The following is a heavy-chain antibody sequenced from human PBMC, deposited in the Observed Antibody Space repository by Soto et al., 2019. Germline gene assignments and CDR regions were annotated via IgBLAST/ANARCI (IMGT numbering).Heavy chain of an antibody. Sequence: QVQLVESGGGVVQPGRSLRLSCAASGFTFSSYAMHWVRQAPGKGLEWVAVISYDGSNKYYADSVKGRFTISRDNSKNTRYLQMNSLRAEDTAVYYCASESPYGDYGYWGQGTLVTVSS. CDR1: GFTFSSYA. CDR3: ASESPYGDYGY. J-gene: IGHJ4*02. V-gene: IGHV3-30-3*01. CDR2: ISYDGSNK. D-gene: IGHD4-17*01.